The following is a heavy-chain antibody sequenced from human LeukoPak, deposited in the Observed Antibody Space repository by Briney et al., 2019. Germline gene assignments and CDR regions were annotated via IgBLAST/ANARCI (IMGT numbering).Heavy chain of an antibody. CDR2: SNTDGTI. J-gene: IGHJ3*01. Sequence: GSMRLSCAASGFTFSYYSMNWVSQAPGKGLEWISYSNTDGTISYADSVKGRFTISRDNAENSLYLQMNSLRDEDTAVYFCVRDRDYAFDFWGQGKIAPVSS. V-gene: IGHV3-48*02. CDR1: GFTFSYYS. CDR3: VRDRDYAFDF.